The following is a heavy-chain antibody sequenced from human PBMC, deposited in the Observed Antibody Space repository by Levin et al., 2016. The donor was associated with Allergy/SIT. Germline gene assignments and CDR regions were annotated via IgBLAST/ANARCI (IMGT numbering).Heavy chain of an antibody. D-gene: IGHD6-19*01. CDR1: GFTFSSYW. CDR3: ATAARSSGWLEWCFDY. Sequence: GESLKISCAASGFTFSSYWMSWVRQAPGKGLEWVANIKQDGSEKYYVDSVKGRFTISRDNAKNSLYLQMNSLRAEDTAVYYCATAARSSGWLEWCFDYWGQGTLVTVSS. J-gene: IGHJ4*02. V-gene: IGHV3-7*03. CDR2: IKQDGSEK.